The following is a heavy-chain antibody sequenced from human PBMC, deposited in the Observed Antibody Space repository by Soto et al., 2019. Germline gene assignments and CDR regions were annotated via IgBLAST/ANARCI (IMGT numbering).Heavy chain of an antibody. J-gene: IGHJ4*02. CDR3: ARLVNIFDFDY. D-gene: IGHD2-21*01. CDR1: GYSLTNYW. CDR2: IYPGDSDT. V-gene: IGHV5-51*01. Sequence: PGESLKISCKGSGYSLTNYWTAWVRQMPGKGLEWMGIIYPGDSDTRYSPSFQGQVTISADKSISTAYLQWSSLKASDTAMYYCARLVNIFDFDYWGQGTLVTVSS.